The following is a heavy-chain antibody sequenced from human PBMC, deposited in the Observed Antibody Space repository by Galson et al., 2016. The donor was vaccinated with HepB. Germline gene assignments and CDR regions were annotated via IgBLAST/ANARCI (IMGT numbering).Heavy chain of an antibody. CDR2: VSYIGNT. D-gene: IGHD1-26*01. CDR3: ARERVQQLGLFDY. V-gene: IGHV1-18*01. Sequence: SVKVSCKASGYTFSRFGIGWVRQAPGQGLEWMGWVSYIGNTVYGQRFQGRVTMTTDPSTTTAYMELRGLTSDDSAIYYCARERVQQLGLFDYWGQGTLVIVSS. CDR1: GYTFSRFG. J-gene: IGHJ4*02.